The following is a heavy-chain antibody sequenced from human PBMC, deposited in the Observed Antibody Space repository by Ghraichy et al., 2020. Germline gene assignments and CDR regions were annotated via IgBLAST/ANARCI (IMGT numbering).Heavy chain of an antibody. CDR3: AKSLRNNGDFEFDF. CDR1: RFSFSDYY. D-gene: IGHD4-17*01. V-gene: IGHV3-11*04. CDR2: IDIVGSRT. J-gene: IGHJ4*02. Sequence: GGSLRLSCAASRFSFSDYYMAWMRQAPGEGLEWVSHIDIVGSRTYYADSVKGRFSISRDNTDNTLYLQMHGLRAEDTAVYYCAKSLRNNGDFEFDFWGRGTLVTVSS.